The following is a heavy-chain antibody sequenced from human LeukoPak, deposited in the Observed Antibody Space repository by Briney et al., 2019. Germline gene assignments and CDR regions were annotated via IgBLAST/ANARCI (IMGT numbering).Heavy chain of an antibody. CDR2: ISYDGSNK. CDR1: GFTFSSYA. D-gene: IGHD2-2*01. V-gene: IGHV3-30-3*01. J-gene: IGHJ4*02. Sequence: SGGSLRLSCAASGFTFSSYAMHWVRQAPGKGLEWVAVISYDGSNKHYADSVKGRFTISRDNSKNTLYLQMNSLRAEDTAVYYCARDRCSSTSCWITYYFDYWGQGTLVTVSS. CDR3: ARDRCSSTSCWITYYFDY.